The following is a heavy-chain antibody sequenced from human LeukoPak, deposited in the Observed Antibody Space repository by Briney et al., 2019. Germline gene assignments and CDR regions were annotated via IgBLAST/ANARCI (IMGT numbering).Heavy chain of an antibody. D-gene: IGHD2-15*01. Sequence: SETLSLTCTVSGGSISSYYWSWIRQPAGKGLEWIGRIYTSGSTNYNPSLKSRVTMSVDTSKNQFSLKLSSVTAADTAVYYCARHGDPYCSGGSCYDWYFDLWGRGTLVTVSS. J-gene: IGHJ2*01. CDR3: ARHGDPYCSGGSCYDWYFDL. CDR1: GGSISSYY. CDR2: IYTSGST. V-gene: IGHV4-4*07.